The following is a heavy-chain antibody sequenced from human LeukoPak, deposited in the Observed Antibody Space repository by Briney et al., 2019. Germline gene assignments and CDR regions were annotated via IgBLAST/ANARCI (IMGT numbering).Heavy chain of an antibody. Sequence: ASVKVSCKASGYTFTSYDINWVRQAPGQGLEWMGIINPSGGSTSYAQKFQGRVTMTRDMSTSTVYMELSSLRSEDTAVYYCASSDMVAGPYNWFDPWGQGTLVTVSS. CDR3: ASSDMVAGPYNWFDP. D-gene: IGHD6-19*01. V-gene: IGHV1-46*01. CDR2: INPSGGST. J-gene: IGHJ5*02. CDR1: GYTFTSYD.